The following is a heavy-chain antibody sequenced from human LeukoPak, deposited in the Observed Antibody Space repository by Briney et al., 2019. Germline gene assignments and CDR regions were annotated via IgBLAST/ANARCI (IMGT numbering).Heavy chain of an antibody. J-gene: IGHJ3*02. D-gene: IGHD3-10*01. CDR1: GFTFSSYV. CDR2: ISGSGATT. CDR3: GKDLGFGGPHDAFDI. V-gene: IGHV3-23*01. Sequence: GGSLRLSCAASGFTFSSYVMSWVRQAPGKGLEWVSAISGSGATTYYADSVKGRFSISRDNSKNTLYLQMNSLRVDDTALYYCGKDLGFGGPHDAFDIWGQGTMVTVSS.